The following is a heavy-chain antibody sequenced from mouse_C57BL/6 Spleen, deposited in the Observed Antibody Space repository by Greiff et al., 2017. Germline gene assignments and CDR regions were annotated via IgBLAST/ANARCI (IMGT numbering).Heavy chain of an antibody. CDR1: GYTFTSYT. Sequence: QVQLQQSGAELARPGASVKMSCKASGYTFTSYTMHWVKQRPGQGLEWIGYINPSSGYTKYNQKFKDKATLTAYKSSSTAYMQLSSLTSEDSAVYYCASLSGTAMDYWGQGTSVTVAS. J-gene: IGHJ4*01. CDR3: ASLSGTAMDY. D-gene: IGHD4-1*01. CDR2: INPSSGYT. V-gene: IGHV1-4*01.